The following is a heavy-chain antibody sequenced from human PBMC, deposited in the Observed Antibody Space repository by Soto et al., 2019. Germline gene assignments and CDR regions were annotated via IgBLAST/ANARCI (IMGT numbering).Heavy chain of an antibody. CDR3: SRDAGGIAVAPRFFDY. CDR2: INPNSGGT. Sequence: QVQLVQSGAEVKKPGASVKVSCKASGYTFTGYYMHWVRQSPGQGLEWMGWINPNSGGTNYAQKVQGWVTMTRDTSISTAYMELRRLRSDDTVVYYCSRDAGGIAVAPRFFDYWGQGTLVTVSS. J-gene: IGHJ4*02. D-gene: IGHD6-19*01. V-gene: IGHV1-2*04. CDR1: GYTFTGYY.